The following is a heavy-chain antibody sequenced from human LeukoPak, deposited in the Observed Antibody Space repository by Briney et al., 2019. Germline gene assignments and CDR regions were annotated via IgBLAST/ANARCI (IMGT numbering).Heavy chain of an antibody. Sequence: GESLKISCKGSGYSITSYWIGWVRQMPGKGLEWMGIIYPGDSDTRYSPSFQGQVTISADKSISTAYLQWSSLKASDTAMYYCARRRFIAARPGGYYYYYMDVWGKGTTVTVSS. J-gene: IGHJ6*03. D-gene: IGHD6-6*01. CDR1: GYSITSYW. CDR3: ARRRFIAARPGGYYYYYMDV. V-gene: IGHV5-51*01. CDR2: IYPGDSDT.